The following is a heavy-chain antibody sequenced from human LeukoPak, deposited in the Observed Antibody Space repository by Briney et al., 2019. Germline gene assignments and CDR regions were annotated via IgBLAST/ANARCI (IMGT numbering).Heavy chain of an antibody. CDR1: GFTFSGCG. CDR3: AKDPYRYGSYLDY. J-gene: IGHJ4*02. V-gene: IGHV3-30*02. CDR2: IWYDGRDK. Sequence: GGSLRLSCAASGFTFSGCGMHWVRQAPGKGLEWVAFIWYDGRDKYYVDSVKGRFTISRDNSKNTLYLQMNSLRAEDTAMYYCAKDPYRYGSYLDYWGQGTLVTVSS. D-gene: IGHD5-18*01.